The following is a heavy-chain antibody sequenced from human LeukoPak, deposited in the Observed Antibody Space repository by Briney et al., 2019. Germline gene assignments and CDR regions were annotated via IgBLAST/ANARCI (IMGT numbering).Heavy chain of an antibody. CDR1: GGSITSSSYY. CDR3: TREYGFMTTVFHAFDI. Sequence: PSETLSLTCTVSGGSITSSSYYWGWIRQPPGKRLEWIGSVYYSGNTYYNSSLKSRVTISVDTSKNQFSLKLSSVTAADTAIYYCTREYGFMTTVFHAFDIWGQGTMVTVSS. J-gene: IGHJ3*02. CDR2: VYYSGNT. V-gene: IGHV4-39*07. D-gene: IGHD4-17*01.